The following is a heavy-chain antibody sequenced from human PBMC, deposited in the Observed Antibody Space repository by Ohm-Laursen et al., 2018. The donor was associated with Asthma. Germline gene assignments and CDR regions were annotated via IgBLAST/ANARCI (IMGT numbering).Heavy chain of an antibody. CDR1: GFTFSDYY. CDR2: IGNSGSAI. CDR3: AREWGGMDV. D-gene: IGHD3-16*01. Sequence: GSLRLSCAASGFTFSDYYMSFIRQAPGKGLEWVSYIGNSGSAIYYADSVKGRFTLSRDNAKNSLYLQMNSLRAEDAAIYYCAREWGGMDVWGQGTTVTVSS. J-gene: IGHJ6*02. V-gene: IGHV3-11*04.